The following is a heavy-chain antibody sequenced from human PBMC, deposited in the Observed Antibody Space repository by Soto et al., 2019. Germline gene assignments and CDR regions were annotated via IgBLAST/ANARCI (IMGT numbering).Heavy chain of an antibody. D-gene: IGHD6-13*01. Sequence: SETRSLTWTVSGGSIRTYCWSWIRQPPGKGLEWIGYIKYNGRTNYNPSLMSRVTMSLDTSKNQFSLKLRSVTAADTAVFYCARYAGSSWFDYWGQGTLVTVSS. CDR2: IKYNGRT. CDR3: ARYAGSSWFDY. V-gene: IGHV4-59*01. CDR1: GGSIRTYC. J-gene: IGHJ4*02.